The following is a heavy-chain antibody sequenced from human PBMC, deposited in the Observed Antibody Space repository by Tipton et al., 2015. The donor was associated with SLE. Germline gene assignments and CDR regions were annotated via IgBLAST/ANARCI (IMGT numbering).Heavy chain of an antibody. CDR1: GASITSGGYY. V-gene: IGHV4-31*03. CDR2: IYFTGGT. J-gene: IGHJ5*02. Sequence: TLSLTCSVSGASITSGGYYWSRVRPPPRKGLGCIGFIYFTGGTYYDPSLESRVTMSVDTSKNQFSLKLTSVTAADTAIYYCARRSPRADYDNWFDPWGQGMLVTVSS. CDR3: ARRSPRADYDNWFDP. D-gene: IGHD4-17*01.